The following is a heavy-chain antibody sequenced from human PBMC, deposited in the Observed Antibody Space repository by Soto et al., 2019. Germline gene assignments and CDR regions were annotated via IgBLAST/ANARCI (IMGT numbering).Heavy chain of an antibody. CDR3: ARGPSYYDFWSGYYDFRPDYYYYYMDV. V-gene: IGHV4-59*01. Sequence: TSETLFLTCTVSGGSISSYYWSWIRQPPGKGLEWIGYIYYSGSTNYNPSLKSRVTISVDTSKNQFSLKLSSVTAADTAVYYCARGPSYYDFWSGYYDFRPDYYYYYMDVWGKGTTVTVSS. J-gene: IGHJ6*03. CDR2: IYYSGST. D-gene: IGHD3-3*01. CDR1: GGSISSYY.